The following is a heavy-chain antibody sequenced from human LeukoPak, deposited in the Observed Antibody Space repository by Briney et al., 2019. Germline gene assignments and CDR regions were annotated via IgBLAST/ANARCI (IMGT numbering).Heavy chain of an antibody. CDR2: IYYSGST. CDR3: AIFSRITIFGVVTPDNDY. Sequence: KPSETLSLTCTVSGGSISSSSYYWGWIRQPPGKGLEWIGSIYYSGSTYYNPSLKSRVTISVDTSKNQFYLKLSSVTAADTAVYYCAIFSRITIFGVVTPDNDYWGQGTLVTVSP. J-gene: IGHJ4*02. D-gene: IGHD3-3*01. V-gene: IGHV4-39*01. CDR1: GGSISSSSYY.